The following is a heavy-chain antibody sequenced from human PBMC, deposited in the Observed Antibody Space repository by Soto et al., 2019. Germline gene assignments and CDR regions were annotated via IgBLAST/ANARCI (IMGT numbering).Heavy chain of an antibody. CDR2: INPNSGGT. CDR1: GYTFTGYY. CDR3: ATPGGPDSGGYYYFDY. J-gene: IGHJ4*02. Sequence: GASVKVSCKASGYTFTGYYMHWVRQAPGQGLEWVGWINPNSGGTNYAQKFQGWVTMTRDTSISTVYMELSRLRSEDTAVYYCATPGGPDSGGYYYFDYWGQGTLVTVSS. V-gene: IGHV1-2*04. D-gene: IGHD3-22*01.